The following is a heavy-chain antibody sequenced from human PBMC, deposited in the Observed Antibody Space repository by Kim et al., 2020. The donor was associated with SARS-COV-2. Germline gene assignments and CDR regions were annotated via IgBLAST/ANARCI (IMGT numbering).Heavy chain of an antibody. J-gene: IGHJ4*02. Sequence: GGSLRLSCAASGFTFSSYGMHWVRQAPGKGLEWVAVISYDGSNKYYADSVKGRFTISRDNSKNTLYLQMNSLRAEDTAVYYCARDQYSGYDYDYWGQGTLVTVSS. D-gene: IGHD5-12*01. CDR3: ARDQYSGYDYDY. CDR2: ISYDGSNK. CDR1: GFTFSSYG. V-gene: IGHV3-33*05.